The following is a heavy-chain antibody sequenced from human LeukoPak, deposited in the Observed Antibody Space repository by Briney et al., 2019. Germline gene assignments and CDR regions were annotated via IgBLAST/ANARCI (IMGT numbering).Heavy chain of an antibody. D-gene: IGHD4-23*01. CDR2: ASGSGGST. V-gene: IGHV3-23*01. J-gene: IGHJ4*02. CDR1: GFTFSDYY. Sequence: GGSLRLSCAASGFTFSDYYMSWIRQAPGKGLEWVSSASGSGGSTYYADSVKGRFTISRDNSKNTLYLQMNSLRAEDTAAYYCAKDLGSVVTPPSLDYWGQGTLVTVSS. CDR3: AKDLGSVVTPPSLDY.